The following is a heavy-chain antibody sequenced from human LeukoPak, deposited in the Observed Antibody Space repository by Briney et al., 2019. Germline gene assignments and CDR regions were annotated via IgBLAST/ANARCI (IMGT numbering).Heavy chain of an antibody. D-gene: IGHD5-18*01. CDR1: GYIFPSHW. CDR2: IYPGDSDT. CDR3: ARRGYNYGADAFDM. Sequence: GESLKISCKGSGYIFPSHWIGWVRQMPGKGLEWMGIIYPGDSDTRYSPPFQGQVTFSADKSISTAYLQWSTLKASDTAMYYCARRGYNYGADAFDMWAQGTVVTVSS. V-gene: IGHV5-51*01. J-gene: IGHJ3*02.